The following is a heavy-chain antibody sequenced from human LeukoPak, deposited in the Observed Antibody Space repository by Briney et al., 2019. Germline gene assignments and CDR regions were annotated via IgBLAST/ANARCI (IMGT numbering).Heavy chain of an antibody. J-gene: IGHJ6*03. D-gene: IGHD5-12*01. V-gene: IGHV4-34*01. CDR3: ARVAKGYYYYMDV. CDR2: INHSGST. CDR1: GGSFSGYY. Sequence: PSETLSLTCAVYGGSFSGYYWSWIRQPPGKGLEWIGEINHSGSTNYNPSLKSRVTMSVDTSKNQFSLKLSSVTVADTAVYYCARVAKGYYYYMDVWGKGTTVTISS.